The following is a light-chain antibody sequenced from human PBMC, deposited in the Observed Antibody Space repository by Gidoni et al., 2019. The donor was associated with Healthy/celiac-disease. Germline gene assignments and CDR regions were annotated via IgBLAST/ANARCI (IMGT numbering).Light chain of an antibody. V-gene: IGLV1-47*01. Sequence: QSVLTQPPSASGTPGQRVTISCSGSSSNIGSKYVYWYQQLPGTAPKLLIYRNNPRPSGVPDLFSGSKSGTSASLAISGLRSEDEADYYCAAWDDSLSGPWVFGGGTKLTVL. CDR2: RNN. CDR3: AAWDDSLSGPWV. J-gene: IGLJ3*02. CDR1: SSNIGSKY.